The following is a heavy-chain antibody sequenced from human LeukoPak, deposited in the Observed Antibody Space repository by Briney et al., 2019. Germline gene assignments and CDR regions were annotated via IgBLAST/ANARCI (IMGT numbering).Heavy chain of an antibody. V-gene: IGHV1-8*01. J-gene: IGHJ4*02. Sequence: ASVKVSCKASGYTFTTYDINWVRRATGQGLVWMGWMNPNSGNTGFAQKFQGRVTMTRNTSISTAYMELSSLRSEDTAVYYCARGVRPGDGYNYYFDYWGQGTLVTVSS. CDR3: ARGVRPGDGYNYYFDY. CDR1: GYTFTTYD. CDR2: MNPNSGNT. D-gene: IGHD5-24*01.